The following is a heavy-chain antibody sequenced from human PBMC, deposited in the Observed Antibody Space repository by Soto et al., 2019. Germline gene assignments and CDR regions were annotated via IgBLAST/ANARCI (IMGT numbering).Heavy chain of an antibody. CDR1: GGSISVYY. D-gene: IGHD1-26*01. V-gene: IGHV4-59*01. CDR3: ARRVGSSPPRY. J-gene: IGHJ4*02. Sequence: QVQLQESGPGQVKPSGTLSLKCTISGGSISVYYWSWIRQPPGQALEWIGYIYDSGSPYYNPSLRSRVIISADTSKNQISLELTSATAADTAVYYCARRVGSSPPRYWGRGTLVTVSS. CDR2: IYDSGSP.